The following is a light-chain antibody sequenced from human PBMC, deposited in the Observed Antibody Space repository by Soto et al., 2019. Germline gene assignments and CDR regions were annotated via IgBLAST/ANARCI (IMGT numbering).Light chain of an antibody. CDR2: AAS. V-gene: IGKV1-39*01. CDR1: QSISSY. J-gene: IGKJ1*01. CDR3: QQSYSSPWT. Sequence: DIQMTQSPSSLSASVGDRVTITCRASQSISSYLNWYQQKPGKAPKLLIYAASSLQSGVPSRFSGSGSGTDFTLTISSLRPEDFATYYCQQSYSSPWTFGLGTKVDIK.